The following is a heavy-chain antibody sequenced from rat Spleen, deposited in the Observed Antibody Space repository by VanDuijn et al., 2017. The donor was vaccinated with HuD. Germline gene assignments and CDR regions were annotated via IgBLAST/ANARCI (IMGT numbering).Heavy chain of an antibody. V-gene: IGHV5-29*01. J-gene: IGHJ3*01. CDR3: VRQDTSGYANWFAY. Sequence: EVQLVESDGGLVQPGRSLKLSCAASGFTFSEYYMAWVRRAPTKGLEWVATISYDGSRTYSRDSVKGRFTVSRENAESTLYLLMDGLRSEDTATYYCVRQDTSGYANWFAYWGQGTLVTVSS. CDR2: ISYDGSRT. CDR1: GFTFSEYY. D-gene: IGHD4-3*01.